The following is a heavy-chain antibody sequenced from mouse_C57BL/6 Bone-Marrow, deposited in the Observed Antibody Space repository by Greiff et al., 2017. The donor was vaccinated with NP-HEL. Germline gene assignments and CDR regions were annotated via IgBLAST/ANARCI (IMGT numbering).Heavy chain of an antibody. CDR3: ARHYGPAWFAY. V-gene: IGHV1-22*01. CDR2: INPNNGGT. Sequence: EVKLQQSGPELVKPGASVKMSCKASGYTFTDYNMHWVKQSHGKSLEWIGYINPNNGGTSYNQKFKGKATLTVNKSSSTAYMELRSLTSEDSAVYYCARHYGPAWFAYWGQGTLVTVSA. J-gene: IGHJ3*01. D-gene: IGHD1-1*01. CDR1: GYTFTDYN.